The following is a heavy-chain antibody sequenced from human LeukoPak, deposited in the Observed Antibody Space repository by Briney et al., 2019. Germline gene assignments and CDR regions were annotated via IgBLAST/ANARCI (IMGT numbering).Heavy chain of an antibody. CDR3: AKTSDY. D-gene: IGHD1-14*01. CDR2: ITSSGSHI. Sequence: GGSLRLSCAASGFTFSDYNMNWVRQAPGKGLEWVSSITSSGSHIYYADSVRGRFTISRDNAKNSLYLQMNSLRAEDTAVYYCAKTSDYWGQGTLVTVPS. V-gene: IGHV3-21*01. J-gene: IGHJ4*02. CDR1: GFTFSDYN.